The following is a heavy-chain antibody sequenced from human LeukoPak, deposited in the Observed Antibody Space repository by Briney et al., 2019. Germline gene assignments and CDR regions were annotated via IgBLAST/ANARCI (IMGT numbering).Heavy chain of an antibody. CDR3: AREVYCSSTSCYTGYFQH. J-gene: IGHJ1*01. CDR2: IKQDGSEK. D-gene: IGHD2-2*02. CDR1: GFTFSNYW. Sequence: GGSLRLSCVASGFTFSNYWMSWVRQALGRGLEWVANIKQDGSEKYYVDSVKGRFTISRDNAKNSLYLQMNSLRADDTAVYYCAREVYCSSTSCYTGYFQHWGQGTLVTVSS. V-gene: IGHV3-7*01.